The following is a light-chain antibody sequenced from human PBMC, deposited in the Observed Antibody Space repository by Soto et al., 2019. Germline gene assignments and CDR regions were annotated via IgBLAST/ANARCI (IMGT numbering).Light chain of an antibody. V-gene: IGKV3-11*01. Sequence: EFVLTQSPATLSLSPGERATLSCRASQSVSSFSAWYQQKPGQAPRLLIYDASNRATGIPARFSGSGSGTDFTLTISTLEPEDFAVYYCQQRSNWPVAFGQGTKVEIK. CDR2: DAS. J-gene: IGKJ1*01. CDR3: QQRSNWPVA. CDR1: QSVSSF.